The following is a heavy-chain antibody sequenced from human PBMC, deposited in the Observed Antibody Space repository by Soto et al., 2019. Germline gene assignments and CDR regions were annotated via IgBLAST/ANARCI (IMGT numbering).Heavy chain of an antibody. CDR1: GGTFSSYA. D-gene: IGHD3-10*01. Sequence: AASVKVSCKASGGTFSSYAISWVRQAPGQGLEWMGGIIPIFGTANYAQKFQGRVTITADKSTSTAYMELSSLRSEDTAVYYCARDPPHMVRGVIIVPWGQGTLVTVSS. V-gene: IGHV1-69*06. CDR2: IIPIFGTA. J-gene: IGHJ5*02. CDR3: ARDPPHMVRGVIIVP.